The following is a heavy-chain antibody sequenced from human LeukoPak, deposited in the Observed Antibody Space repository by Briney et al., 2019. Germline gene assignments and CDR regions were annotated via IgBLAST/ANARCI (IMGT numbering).Heavy chain of an antibody. CDR1: GFTFSDSY. Sequence: PGGSLRLSCAASGFTFSDSYMSWIRQAPGKGPEWISYISSSGSTIHYADSVKGRFTISRDNAKNTLYLEMNSLRAEDTALYYCAREGNYYGSGSYFNYWGQGTLVTVSS. D-gene: IGHD3-10*01. CDR2: ISSSGSTI. CDR3: AREGNYYGSGSYFNY. V-gene: IGHV3-11*01. J-gene: IGHJ4*02.